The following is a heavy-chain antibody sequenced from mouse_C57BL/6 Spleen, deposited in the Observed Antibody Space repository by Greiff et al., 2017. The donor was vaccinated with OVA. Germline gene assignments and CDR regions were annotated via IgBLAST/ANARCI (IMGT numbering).Heavy chain of an antibody. J-gene: IGHJ4*01. CDR1: GFTFSSYA. Sequence: VQLKESGGGLVKPGGSLKLSCAASGFTFSSYAMSWVRQTPEKRLEWVATISDGGSYTYYPDNVKGRFTISRDNAKNNLYLQMSHLKSEDTAMYYCARDGYAMDYWGQGTSVTVSS. V-gene: IGHV5-4*01. CDR3: ARDGYAMDY. CDR2: ISDGGSYT.